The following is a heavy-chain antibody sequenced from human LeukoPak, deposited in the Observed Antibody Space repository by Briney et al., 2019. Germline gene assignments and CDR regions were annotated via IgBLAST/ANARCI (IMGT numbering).Heavy chain of an antibody. V-gene: IGHV3-23*01. D-gene: IGHD5-24*01. Sequence: PGGSLRLSCAASGFTFRNYCMSWVRQAPGKGLEWVSGTIGSGDSKFYADPVKRRFTISRDNHKNTLNLHMNTMRVDATAVYYCASLYNDYGDYWGQGTLVTVSS. CDR2: TIGSGDSK. J-gene: IGHJ4*02. CDR3: ASLYNDYGDY. CDR1: GFTFRNYC.